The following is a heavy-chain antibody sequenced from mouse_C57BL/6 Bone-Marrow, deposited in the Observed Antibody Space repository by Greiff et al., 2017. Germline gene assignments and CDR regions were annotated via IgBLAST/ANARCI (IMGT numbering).Heavy chain of an antibody. V-gene: IGHV1-54*01. CDR1: GYAFTNYL. D-gene: IGHD2-1*01. CDR2: INPGSGGT. J-gene: IGHJ2*01. Sequence: VKLQESGAELVRPGTSVKVSCKASGYAFTNYLIEWVKQRPGQGLEWIGVINPGSGGTNYNEKFKGKATLTVDKSSSTAYMQLSSLTSEESAVXFCAGGNGNYVDYWGQGTTLTVSA. CDR3: AGGNGNYVDY.